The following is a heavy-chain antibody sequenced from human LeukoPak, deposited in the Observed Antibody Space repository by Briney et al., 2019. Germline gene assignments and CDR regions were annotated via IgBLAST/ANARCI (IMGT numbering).Heavy chain of an antibody. CDR3: ARGRDSRGYQFMGFDS. D-gene: IGHD3-22*01. J-gene: IGHJ4*02. CDR2: INHSGST. V-gene: IGHV4-34*01. CDR1: GGSVSGYY. Sequence: SETLSLTCAVYGGSVSGYYWSWIRQPPGKGLEWIGEINHSGSTNYNPSLKSRVTISVDTSKHQFSLRLSSVTAADTAVYYCARGRDSRGYQFMGFDSWGQGTLVTVSS.